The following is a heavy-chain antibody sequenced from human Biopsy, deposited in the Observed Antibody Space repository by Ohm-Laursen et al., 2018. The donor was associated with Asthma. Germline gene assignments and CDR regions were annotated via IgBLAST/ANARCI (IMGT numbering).Heavy chain of an antibody. V-gene: IGHV7-4-1*02. D-gene: IGHD3-22*01. CDR1: GYTVTRYA. CDR2: INTNTGNP. Sequence: SVKVSCKVSGYTVTRYAINWVRQAPGQGLEWMGWINTNTGNPTCAQGFTGRFVFSLDTSVNTAHLQISSLKAEDTAVYYCARMISYYHEMRAPFFDYWGQGTLVTVSS. CDR3: ARMISYYHEMRAPFFDY. J-gene: IGHJ4*02.